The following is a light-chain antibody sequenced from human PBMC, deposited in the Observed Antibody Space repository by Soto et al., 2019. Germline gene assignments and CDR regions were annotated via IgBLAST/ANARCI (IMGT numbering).Light chain of an antibody. V-gene: IGLV2-14*03. J-gene: IGLJ2*01. CDR3: SSYTSISASVI. CDR2: DVI. Sequence: QSALTQPASVSGSPGQSITISCTGSSTDVGGYNSVSWYQQHPGKGPKLVIYDVINRPSGISNRFSGSKSGNTASLTISGLQAEDEAHYYCSSYTSISASVIFGGGTKLTVL. CDR1: STDVGGYNS.